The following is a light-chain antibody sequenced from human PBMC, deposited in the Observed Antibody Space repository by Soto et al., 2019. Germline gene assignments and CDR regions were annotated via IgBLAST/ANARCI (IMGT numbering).Light chain of an antibody. V-gene: IGKV3-15*01. Sequence: ELVLTQSPATLSVSPGERATLSCRASQGVGSTLAWYQQEPGRAPRLLIYDASTRAAGIPARFSGDGSGTEFTLTISGLQSDDFAVYYCQHYMTWPLTFGGGTREEI. CDR2: DAS. CDR3: QHYMTWPLT. J-gene: IGKJ4*01. CDR1: QGVGST.